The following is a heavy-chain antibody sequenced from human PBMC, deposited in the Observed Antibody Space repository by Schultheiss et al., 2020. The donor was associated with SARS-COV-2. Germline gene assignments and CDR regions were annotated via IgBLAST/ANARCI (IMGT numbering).Heavy chain of an antibody. CDR2: ISAYNGNT. CDR1: GYTFTSYG. Sequence: GESLKISCKASGYTFTSYGISWVRQAPGQGLEWMGWISAYNGNTNYAQKLQGRVTMTRDTSTSTVYMELSSLRSEDTAVYYCAREDGSGGGFDYWGQGTLVTVSS. CDR3: AREDGSGGGFDY. J-gene: IGHJ4*02. D-gene: IGHD3-10*01. V-gene: IGHV1-18*01.